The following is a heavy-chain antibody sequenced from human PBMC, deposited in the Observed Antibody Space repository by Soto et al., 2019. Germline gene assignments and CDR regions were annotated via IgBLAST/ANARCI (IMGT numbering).Heavy chain of an antibody. Sequence: SETLSLTCTVSGGSISSSSYYWGWIRQPPGKGLEWIGSIYYSGSTYYNPSLQSRVTISVDTSKNQFSLKLSSVTAADTAVYYCAGPESHSGTVVTPYFDYWGQGTLVTVSS. CDR1: GGSISSSSYY. V-gene: IGHV4-39*01. CDR3: AGPESHSGTVVTPYFDY. J-gene: IGHJ4*02. D-gene: IGHD2-15*01. CDR2: IYYSGST.